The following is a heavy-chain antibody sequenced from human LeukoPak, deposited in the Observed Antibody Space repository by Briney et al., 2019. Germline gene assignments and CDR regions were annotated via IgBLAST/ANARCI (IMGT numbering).Heavy chain of an antibody. CDR1: GFTFSSYA. CDR2: ISGSGGST. CDR3: AKRFPEMATIPETPTDY. J-gene: IGHJ4*02. V-gene: IGHV3-23*01. D-gene: IGHD5-24*01. Sequence: GGSLRLSCAASGFTFSSYAMSWVRQAPGKGLEWVSAISGSGGSTYYADSVKGRFTISRDNSKNTLYLQMNSLRAEDTAVYYCAKRFPEMATIPETPTDYWGQGTLVTVSS.